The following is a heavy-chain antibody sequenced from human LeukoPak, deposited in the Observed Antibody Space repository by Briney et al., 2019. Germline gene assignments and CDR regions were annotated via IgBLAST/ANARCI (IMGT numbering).Heavy chain of an antibody. Sequence: PSETLSLTCTVSGGSISSYYWSWIRQPPGKGLEWIGYIYYSGSTNYNPSLKSRVTISVDTSKNQFSLKLSSVTAADTAVYYCARGAPLRYFDCWGQGTLVTVSS. D-gene: IGHD3-9*01. J-gene: IGHJ4*02. CDR2: IYYSGST. CDR1: GGSISSYY. CDR3: ARGAPLRYFDC. V-gene: IGHV4-59*01.